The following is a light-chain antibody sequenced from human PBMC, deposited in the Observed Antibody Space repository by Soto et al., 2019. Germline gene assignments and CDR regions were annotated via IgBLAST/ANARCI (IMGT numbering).Light chain of an antibody. CDR2: VVT. CDR1: SIDVGDSDF. Sequence: QSALTQPRSVSGSPGQSVTISCTVTSIDVGDSDFVSWYQQHPGKAPKLMIYVVTKRPSGVPDRFSGSKSGNTASLTISGLQDEDEADYYCSSFAATHTYIFGTGTKVTLL. J-gene: IGLJ1*01. V-gene: IGLV2-11*01. CDR3: SSFAATHTYI.